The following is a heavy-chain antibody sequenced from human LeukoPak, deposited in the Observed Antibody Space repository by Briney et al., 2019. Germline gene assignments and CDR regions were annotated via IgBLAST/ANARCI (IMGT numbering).Heavy chain of an antibody. V-gene: IGHV3-30-3*01. J-gene: IGHJ4*02. CDR3: ASNVLRFLEWSPADY. CDR1: GFTFSSYA. CDR2: ISYDGSNK. D-gene: IGHD3-3*01. Sequence: GGSLRLSCAASGFTFSSYAMHWVRQAPGKGLEWVAVISYDGSNKYYADSVKGRFTISRDNSKNTLYLQMNSLRAEDTAVYYCASNVLRFLEWSPADYWGQGTLVTVSS.